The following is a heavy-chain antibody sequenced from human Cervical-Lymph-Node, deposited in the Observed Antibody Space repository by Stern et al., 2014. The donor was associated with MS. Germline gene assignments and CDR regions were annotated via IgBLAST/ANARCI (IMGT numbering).Heavy chain of an antibody. J-gene: IGHJ6*02. D-gene: IGHD4-17*01. CDR2: IYDSGST. CDR3: ATATVTAPYYYYGMDV. V-gene: IGHV4-31*03. CDR1: GGSISSGDYY. Sequence: QLQLQESGPGLVKPSQTLSLTCTVSGGSISSGDYYWSWIRQHPGKGLEWIGYIYDSGSTYYNPSLKSRVTISVDSSKNQFSLKLTSVTAADTAVYYCATATVTAPYYYYGMDVWGQGTTVTVSS.